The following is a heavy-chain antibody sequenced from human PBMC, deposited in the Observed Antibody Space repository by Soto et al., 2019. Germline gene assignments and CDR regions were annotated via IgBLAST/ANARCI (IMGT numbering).Heavy chain of an antibody. J-gene: IGHJ6*02. D-gene: IGHD6-13*01. CDR1: GYSISSGYY. CDR2: IYHSGSA. Sequence: LSETLSLTCAVSGYSISSGYYWGWIRQPPGKGLEWIGSIYHSGSAYYNPSLKSRVTISVDTSKNHFSLKLSSVTAADTAVYYCARLPIAGAGRGGYYDMDVWGQGTTVTVSS. CDR3: ARLPIAGAGRGGYYDMDV. V-gene: IGHV4-38-2*01.